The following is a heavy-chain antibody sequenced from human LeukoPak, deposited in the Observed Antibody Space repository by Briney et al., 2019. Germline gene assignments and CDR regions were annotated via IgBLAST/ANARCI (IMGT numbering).Heavy chain of an antibody. V-gene: IGHV3-23*01. CDR3: ARPSGPYYYGLDV. D-gene: IGHD1-26*01. Sequence: GGSLRLSCAASGFTFSSYAMSWVRQAPGKGLEWVSAISGSGGSTYYADSVKGRFTISRDNSKNTLYLQMNSLRAEDTAVYYCARPSGPYYYGLDVWGQGTTVTVSS. CDR2: ISGSGGST. CDR1: GFTFSSYA. J-gene: IGHJ6*02.